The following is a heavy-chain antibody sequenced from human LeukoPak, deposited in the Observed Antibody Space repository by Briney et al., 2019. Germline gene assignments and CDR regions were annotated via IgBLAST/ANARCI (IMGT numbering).Heavy chain of an antibody. J-gene: IGHJ4*02. D-gene: IGHD6-13*01. V-gene: IGHV1-18*01. CDR2: ISAYSGDT. CDR1: GYTFTYYG. Sequence: ASVKVSCKTSGYTFTYYGISWVRQAPGQGLEWMGWISAYSGDTNYAQKFQGRVTMTRDISTSTAHMELRSLRSDDTAFYYCARGESAGGTHFDYWGQGTLVTVSS. CDR3: ARGESAGGTHFDY.